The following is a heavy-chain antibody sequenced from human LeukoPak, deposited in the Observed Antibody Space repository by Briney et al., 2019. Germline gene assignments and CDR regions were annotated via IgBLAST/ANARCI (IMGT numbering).Heavy chain of an antibody. CDR3: ARTVTTGYYYYYYMDV. V-gene: IGHV1-8*01. D-gene: IGHD4-17*01. J-gene: IGHJ6*03. CDR1: GYTFTSYD. Sequence: ASVKVSCKASGYTFTSYDINWVRQATGQGLEWMGWMNPNSGNTGYAQKFQGRVTMTRNTSISTAYMELSSLRSEDTAVYYCARTVTTGYYYYYYMDVWGKGTTVTIPS. CDR2: MNPNSGNT.